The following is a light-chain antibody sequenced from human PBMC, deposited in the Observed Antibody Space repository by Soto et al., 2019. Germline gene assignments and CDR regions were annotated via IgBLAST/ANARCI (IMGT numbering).Light chain of an antibody. V-gene: IGLV2-14*01. CDR1: SNDVGNYNY. J-gene: IGLJ2*01. CDR3: CSYTSSSTLVV. Sequence: QSALTQPASVSGSPGQSITISCTGTSNDVGNYNYVSWYQQHPGKAPKLMIYEVSNRLSGVSNRFSGSKSGNTASLTISGLQAEDEADYYCCSYTSSSTLVVFGGGTKLTVL. CDR2: EVS.